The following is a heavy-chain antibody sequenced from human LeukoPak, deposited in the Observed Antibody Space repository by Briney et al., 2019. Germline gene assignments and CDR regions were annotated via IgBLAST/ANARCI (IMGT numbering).Heavy chain of an antibody. CDR3: AREQFSPTSNYSDN. CDR2: IGSSSSTI. Sequence: PGGSLRLSCAASGFTFSSYGMNWVRQAPGKGLDWVSYIGSSSSTIYYADSVKGRFTISRDNTNNTLSLQMNSLTADDTAFYYCAREQFSPTSNYSDNWGQGILVTVSS. J-gene: IGHJ4*02. D-gene: IGHD1-26*01. CDR1: GFTFSSYG. V-gene: IGHV3-48*01.